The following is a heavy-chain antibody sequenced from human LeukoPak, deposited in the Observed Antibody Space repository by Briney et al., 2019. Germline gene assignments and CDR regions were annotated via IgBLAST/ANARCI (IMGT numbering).Heavy chain of an antibody. V-gene: IGHV4-59*01. CDR1: GPSISNFY. D-gene: IGHD5-24*01. Sequence: PSETLSLTCTVSGPSISNFYRSWIRQPPGRGLEWVGSINCSGITNYNPSLKSRVTMSIDTSKNQLYLKLSSVTAADTAVYYCARDPIHRDDYNAEWGQGVLVSVSS. CDR3: ARDPIHRDDYNAE. J-gene: IGHJ4*02. CDR2: INCSGIT.